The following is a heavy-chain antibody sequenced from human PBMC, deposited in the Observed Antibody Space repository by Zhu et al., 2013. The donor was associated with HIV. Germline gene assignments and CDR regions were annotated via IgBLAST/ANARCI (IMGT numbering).Heavy chain of an antibody. CDR3: ARTSDLPGIAVATDSKGWFDP. CDR1: GDTFSSSA. J-gene: IGHJ5*02. V-gene: IGHV1-69*01. CDR2: IIPVFGTA. D-gene: IGHD6-19*01. Sequence: QVQLVQSGAEVKRPGSSVKVSCKASGDTFSSSAISWVRQAPGQGLDWMGGIIPVFGTANYAQKFQGRVTITADESTSTAYMELSSLRSEDTAVYYCARTSDLPGIAVATDSKGWFDPWGQGTLVTVSS.